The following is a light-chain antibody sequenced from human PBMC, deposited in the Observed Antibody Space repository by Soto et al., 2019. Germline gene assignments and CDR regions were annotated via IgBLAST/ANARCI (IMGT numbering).Light chain of an antibody. V-gene: IGKV3D-15*01. Sequence: IVMTQSPATLSASPGERATLSCRASQSISSSLAWYQQKPGQAPRLLIYGASTRATATPARFSGSGSGTEFTLTISSLQSEDFAVYYCQQYSNWPLLTFGGGTKVEIK. J-gene: IGKJ4*01. CDR2: GAS. CDR1: QSISSS. CDR3: QQYSNWPLLT.